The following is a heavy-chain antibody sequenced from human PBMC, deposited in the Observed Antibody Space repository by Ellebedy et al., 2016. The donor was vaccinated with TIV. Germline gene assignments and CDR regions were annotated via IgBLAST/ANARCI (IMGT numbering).Heavy chain of an antibody. CDR1: GFTFSSYW. Sequence: GGFLRLSXAASGFTFSSYWMSWVRQAPGKGLEWVANIKEDGSEKYYVDSVKGRFTISRDNAKNSVYLQMNNLRAEDTAVYYCARALGSGPCYWGQGTLVTVSS. V-gene: IGHV3-7*01. J-gene: IGHJ4*02. CDR2: IKEDGSEK. CDR3: ARALGSGPCY. D-gene: IGHD6-19*01.